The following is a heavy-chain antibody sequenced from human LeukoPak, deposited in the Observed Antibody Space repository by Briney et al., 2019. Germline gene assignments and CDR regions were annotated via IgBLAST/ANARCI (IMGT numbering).Heavy chain of an antibody. CDR2: ISSSSSYI. CDR1: GFTFSSYW. CDR3: ARDSGYDTHDAFDI. Sequence: GGSLRLSCAASGFTFSSYWMSWVRQAPGKGLEWVSSISSSSSYIYYADSVKGRFTISRDNAKNSLYLQMNSLRAEDTAVYYCARDSGYDTHDAFDIWGQGTMVTVSS. V-gene: IGHV3-21*01. D-gene: IGHD5-12*01. J-gene: IGHJ3*02.